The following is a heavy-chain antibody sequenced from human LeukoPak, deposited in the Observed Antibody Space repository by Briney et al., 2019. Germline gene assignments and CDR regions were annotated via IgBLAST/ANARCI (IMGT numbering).Heavy chain of an antibody. D-gene: IGHD4-17*01. V-gene: IGHV1-69*04. J-gene: IGHJ4*02. Sequence: ASVKVSCKASGGTFSSYAISWVRQAPGQGLEWMGRIIPILGIVNYAQKFQGIVTITADKSTSTAYMELSSLRSEDTAVYYCAREGGTTVTPFDYWGQGTLVTVSS. CDR3: AREGGTTVTPFDY. CDR1: GGTFSSYA. CDR2: IIPILGIV.